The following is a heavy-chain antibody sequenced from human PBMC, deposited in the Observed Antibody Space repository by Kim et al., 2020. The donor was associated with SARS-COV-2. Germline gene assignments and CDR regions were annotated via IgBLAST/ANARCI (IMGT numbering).Heavy chain of an antibody. J-gene: IGHJ4*02. V-gene: IGHV1-69*13. D-gene: IGHD6-19*01. Sequence: SVKVSCKASGGTFSSYAISWVRQAPGQGLEWMGGIIPIFGTANYAQKFQGRVTITADESTSTAYMELSSLRSEDTAVYYCARGGIAVAGTVDYFDYWGQGTLVTVSS. CDR2: IIPIFGTA. CDR1: GGTFSSYA. CDR3: ARGGIAVAGTVDYFDY.